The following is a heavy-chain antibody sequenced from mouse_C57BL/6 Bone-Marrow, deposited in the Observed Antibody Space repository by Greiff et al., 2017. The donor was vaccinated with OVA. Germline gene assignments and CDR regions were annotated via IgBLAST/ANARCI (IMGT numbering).Heavy chain of an antibody. CDR2: ISYDGSN. V-gene: IGHV3-6*01. J-gene: IGHJ3*01. CDR3: ARGVKTGFAY. D-gene: IGHD1-3*01. Sequence: ESGPGLVKPSQSLSLTCSVTGYSITSGYYWNWIRQFPGNKLEWMGYISYDGSNNYYPSLKNRISITRDTSKNQFFLKLNSVTTEDTATYYCARGVKTGFAYWGQGTLVTVSA. CDR1: GYSITSGYY.